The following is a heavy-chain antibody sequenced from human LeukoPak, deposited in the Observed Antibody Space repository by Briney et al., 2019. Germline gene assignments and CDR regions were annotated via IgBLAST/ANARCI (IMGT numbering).Heavy chain of an antibody. J-gene: IGHJ4*02. CDR1: GGSFSGYY. CDR2: INHSGST. Sequence: SETLSLTCAVYGGSFSGYYWSWIRQPPGKGLEWIGEINHSGSTNYNPSLKSRVTISVDTSKNQFSLKLSSVTAADTAVYYCASSRRDWGYFDYWGQGTLVTVSS. CDR3: ASSRRDWGYFDY. D-gene: IGHD7-27*01. V-gene: IGHV4-34*01.